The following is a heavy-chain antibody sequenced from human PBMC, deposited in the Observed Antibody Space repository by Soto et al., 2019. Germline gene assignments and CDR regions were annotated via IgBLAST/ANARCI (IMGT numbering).Heavy chain of an antibody. CDR1: GFTFSSYS. CDR3: ARRYNWNDGSFFDY. CDR2: ISSISSTI. J-gene: IGHJ4*02. D-gene: IGHD1-20*01. V-gene: IGHV3-48*01. Sequence: GGSLRLSCAASGFTFSSYSMNWVRQAPGKGLDWISYISSISSTIYYAESVKGRFTISRDNAKNALYLQMNSLRAEDTAVYYCARRYNWNDGSFFDYWGQGTLVTVSS.